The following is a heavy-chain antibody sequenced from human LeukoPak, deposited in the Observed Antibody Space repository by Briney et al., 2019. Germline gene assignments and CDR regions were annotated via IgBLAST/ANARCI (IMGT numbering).Heavy chain of an antibody. CDR3: ARVLGYCSSTSCAGPYYYYGMDV. J-gene: IGHJ6*02. D-gene: IGHD2-2*01. V-gene: IGHV5-51*01. CDR1: GYSFTSYW. Sequence: GESLKISCKGSGYSFTSYWIGWVRQMPGKGLEWMGIIYPGDSDARHSPSFQGQVTISADKSISTAYLQWSSLKASDTAMYYCARVLGYCSSTSCAGPYYYYGMDVWGQGTTVTVSS. CDR2: IYPGDSDA.